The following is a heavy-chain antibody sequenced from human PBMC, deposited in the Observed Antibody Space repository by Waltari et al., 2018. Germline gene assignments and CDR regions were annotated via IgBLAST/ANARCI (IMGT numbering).Heavy chain of an antibody. CDR1: GASINSYY. CDR3: ASRAWINLYFDF. J-gene: IGHJ4*02. V-gene: IGHV4-59*01. D-gene: IGHD2-2*03. Sequence: QVQLQESRPGLVKPSETLSLTCTVSGASINSYYWSWIRQPPGKGLEWIGYIYYSGNTNYNPSLKSRVAISLDTSKNQFSLKLSSVTAADTAVYYCASRAWINLYFDFWGQGALVTVSS. CDR2: IYYSGNT.